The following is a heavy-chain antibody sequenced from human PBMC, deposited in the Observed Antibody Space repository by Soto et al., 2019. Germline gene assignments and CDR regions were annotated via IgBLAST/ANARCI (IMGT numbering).Heavy chain of an antibody. CDR3: ARGDGPFHRG. D-gene: IGHD2-21*02. J-gene: IGHJ4*02. CDR2: IYYSGST. V-gene: IGHV4-31*03. CDR1: GGSISSGGYY. Sequence: SETLSLTCTVSGGSISSGGYYWSWIRHHPGKGLEWIGYIYYSGSTYYNPSLKSRVTISVDTSKNQFSLKLSSVTAADTAVYYCARGDGPFHRGWGQGTLVTVST.